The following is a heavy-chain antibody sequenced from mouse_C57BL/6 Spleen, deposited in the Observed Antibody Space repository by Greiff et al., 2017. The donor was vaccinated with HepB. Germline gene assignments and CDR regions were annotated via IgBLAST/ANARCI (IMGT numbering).Heavy chain of an antibody. J-gene: IGHJ3*01. V-gene: IGHV1-26*01. CDR2: INPNNGGT. CDR3: ARWDFG. Sequence: EVQLQQSGPELVKPGASVKISCKASGYTFTDYYMNWVKQSHGKSLEWIGDINPNNGGTSYNQKFKGKATLTVDKSSSTAYMELRSLTSEDSAVYYCARWDFGWGQGTLVTVSA. D-gene: IGHD4-1*01. CDR1: GYTFTDYY.